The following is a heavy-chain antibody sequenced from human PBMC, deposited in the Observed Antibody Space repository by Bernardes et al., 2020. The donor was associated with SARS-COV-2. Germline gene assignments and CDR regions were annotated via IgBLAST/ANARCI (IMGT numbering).Heavy chain of an antibody. CDR3: TTAPGAYDYYGMDV. V-gene: IGHV3-15*01. CDR1: GFTFSNAW. CDR2: IKSKTDGGTT. J-gene: IGHJ6*02. D-gene: IGHD1-26*01. Sequence: GGSLRLSCAASGFTFSNAWMSWVRQAPGKGLEWVGRIKSKTDGGTTDYAAPVKGRFTISRDDSKNTLYLQMNSLKTEDTAVYYCTTAPGAYDYYGMDVWGQGTTVTVSS.